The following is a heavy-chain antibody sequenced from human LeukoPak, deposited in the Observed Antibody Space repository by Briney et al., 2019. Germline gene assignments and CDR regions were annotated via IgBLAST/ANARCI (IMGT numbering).Heavy chain of an antibody. CDR3: ARGTITFDAFDI. J-gene: IGHJ3*02. V-gene: IGHV1-69*04. CDR1: GGTFSSYA. D-gene: IGHD1-14*01. Sequence: SVKVSCKASGGTFSSYAISWVRQAPGQGLEWIGRIIPILGIANYAQKFQGRVTITADKSTSTAYMELSSLRSEDTAVYYCARGTITFDAFDIWGQGTMVTVSS. CDR2: IIPILGIA.